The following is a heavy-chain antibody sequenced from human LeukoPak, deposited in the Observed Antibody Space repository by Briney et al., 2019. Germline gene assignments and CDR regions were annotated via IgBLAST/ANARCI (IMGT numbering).Heavy chain of an antibody. J-gene: IGHJ4*02. CDR2: IYHSGST. Sequence: SETLSLTCTVSGYSLSSGYYWGWIRQPPGMGLEWIGSIYHSGSTYYNPSLKSRVTISVDTSKNQFSLKLSSVTAADTAVYYCARQWLVPRDYFDYWGQGTLVTVSS. CDR1: GYSLSSGYY. D-gene: IGHD6-19*01. V-gene: IGHV4-38-2*02. CDR3: ARQWLVPRDYFDY.